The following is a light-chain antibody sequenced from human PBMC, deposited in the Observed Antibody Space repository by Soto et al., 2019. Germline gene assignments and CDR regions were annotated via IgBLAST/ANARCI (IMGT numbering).Light chain of an antibody. CDR3: QQYNSYGT. CDR1: QGISSA. V-gene: IGKV1-13*02. CDR2: DAS. Sequence: AIQLTQSPSSLSASVGDSVTITCRASQGISSALAWYQQTPGRAPKLLIYDASTLASGVPSRFSGSRSGTDFTLTISSLQPDDFATYYCQQYNSYGTFGQGTKVEIK. J-gene: IGKJ1*01.